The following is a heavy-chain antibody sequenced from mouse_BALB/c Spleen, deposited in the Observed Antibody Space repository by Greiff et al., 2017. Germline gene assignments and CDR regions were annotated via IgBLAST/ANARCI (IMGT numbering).Heavy chain of an antibody. CDR1: GYTFTSYV. CDR3: ARQEGVTTVVANWYFDV. V-gene: IGHV1-14*01. Sequence: VQLKQSGPELVKPGASVKMSCKASGYTFTSYVMHWVKQKPGQGLEWIGYINPYNDGTKYNEKFKGKATLTSDKSSSTAYMELSSLTSEDSAVYYCARQEGVTTVVANWYFDVWGAGTTVTVSS. J-gene: IGHJ1*01. CDR2: INPYNDGT. D-gene: IGHD1-1*01.